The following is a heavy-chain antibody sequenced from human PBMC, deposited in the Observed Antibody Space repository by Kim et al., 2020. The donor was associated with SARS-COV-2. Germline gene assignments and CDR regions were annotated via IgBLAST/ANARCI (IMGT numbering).Heavy chain of an antibody. D-gene: IGHD6-19*01. Sequence: GGSLRLSCAASGFTFSSYSMNWVRQAPGKGLEWVSYISSSSSNIYYADSVKGRFTISRDNAKNSLYLQMNSLRDEDTAVYYCARDRIAVAGSYYFDYWGQGTLVTVSS. CDR1: GFTFSSYS. CDR2: ISSSSSNI. J-gene: IGHJ4*02. V-gene: IGHV3-48*02. CDR3: ARDRIAVAGSYYFDY.